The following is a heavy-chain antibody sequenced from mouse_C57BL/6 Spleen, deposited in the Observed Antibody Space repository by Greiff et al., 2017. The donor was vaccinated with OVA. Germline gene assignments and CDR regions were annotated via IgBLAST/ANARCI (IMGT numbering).Heavy chain of an antibody. Sequence: QVQLQQSGTELVKPGASVKLSCKASGYTFTSYWMHWVKQRPGQGLEWIGNINPSNGGTNYNEKFKSKATLTVDKSSSTAYMQLSSLTSEDSAVSYCARSPLARYFDVWGTGTTVTVSS. D-gene: IGHD6-1*01. V-gene: IGHV1-53*01. J-gene: IGHJ1*03. CDR1: GYTFTSYW. CDR2: INPSNGGT. CDR3: ARSPLARYFDV.